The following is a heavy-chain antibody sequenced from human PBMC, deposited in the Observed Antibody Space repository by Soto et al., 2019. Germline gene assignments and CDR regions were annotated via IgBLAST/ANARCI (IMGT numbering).Heavy chain of an antibody. CDR2: MNPNSGNT. Sequence: GASVKVSCKASGYTFSTHDINWVRQATGQGLEWMGWMNPNSGNTGYAQKFQGRVTMTRNTSISTAYMELSSLRSEDMAVYYCARHAYWYFDLWGRGTLVTVSS. J-gene: IGHJ2*01. CDR3: ARHAYWYFDL. CDR1: GYTFSTHD. V-gene: IGHV1-8*01.